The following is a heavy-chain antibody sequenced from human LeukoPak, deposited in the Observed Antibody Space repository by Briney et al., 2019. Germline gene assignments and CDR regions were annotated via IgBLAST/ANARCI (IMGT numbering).Heavy chain of an antibody. D-gene: IGHD3-10*01. CDR1: GGSISSSSYY. CDR2: IYYSGST. Sequence: SETLSLTCTVSGGSISSSSYYWGWIRQPPGKGLEWIGSIYYSGSTYYNPSLKSRVTISVDTSKNQFSLKLSSVTAADTAVYYCARAARAIWFGELRTPGGPRYFDYWGQGTLVTVSS. CDR3: ARAARAIWFGELRTPGGPRYFDY. V-gene: IGHV4-39*07. J-gene: IGHJ4*02.